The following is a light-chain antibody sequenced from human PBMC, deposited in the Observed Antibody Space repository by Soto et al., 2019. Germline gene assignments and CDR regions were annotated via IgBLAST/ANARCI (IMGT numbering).Light chain of an antibody. CDR3: GTWDSSLPVV. Sequence: QSVLTQPPSVSAAAGQKVTISCSGSSSNIGSNYVSWYQQLPGTAPKLLIYDNYKRPSGIPDRFSGSKSGTSATLGITGLQTGDEADYYCGTWDSSLPVVFGGGTKVTVL. CDR1: SSNIGSNY. CDR2: DNY. J-gene: IGLJ2*01. V-gene: IGLV1-51*01.